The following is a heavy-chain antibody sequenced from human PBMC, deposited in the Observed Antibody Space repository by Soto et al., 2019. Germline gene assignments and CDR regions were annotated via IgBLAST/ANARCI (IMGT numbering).Heavy chain of an antibody. D-gene: IGHD3-22*01. J-gene: IGHJ3*02. V-gene: IGHV3-23*01. Sequence: EVQLLESGGGLVQPGGSLRLSCAASGFTFSSYAMSWVRQAPGKGLEWVSAISGSGGSRYYADSVKGRFTISRDNSKNTLYLQMNSLRAEDTAVYYCAKDRTQGLYYYDSSGYSTDAFDIWGQGTMVTVSS. CDR3: AKDRTQGLYYYDSSGYSTDAFDI. CDR2: ISGSGGSR. CDR1: GFTFSSYA.